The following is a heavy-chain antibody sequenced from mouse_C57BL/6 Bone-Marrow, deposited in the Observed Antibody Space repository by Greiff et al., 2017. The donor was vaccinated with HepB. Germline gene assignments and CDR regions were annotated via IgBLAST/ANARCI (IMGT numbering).Heavy chain of an antibody. CDR2: ISNGGGST. J-gene: IGHJ4*01. Sequence: EVQVVESGGGLVQPGGSLKLSCAASGFTFSDYYMYWVRQTPEKRLEWVAYISNGGGSTYYPDTVKGRFTISRDNAKNTLYLQMSRLKSEDTAMYYCARHLGRLDYWGQGTSVTVSS. D-gene: IGHD4-1*01. CDR1: GFTFSDYY. V-gene: IGHV5-12*01. CDR3: ARHLGRLDY.